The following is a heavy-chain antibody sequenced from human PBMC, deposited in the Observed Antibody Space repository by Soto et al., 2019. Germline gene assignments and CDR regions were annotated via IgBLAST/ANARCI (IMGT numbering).Heavy chain of an antibody. J-gene: IGHJ4*02. D-gene: IGHD4-17*01. CDR2: ISSSSSYI. V-gene: IGHV3-21*01. CDR1: GSTIINYP. Sequence: AGRFMRLSCAASGSTIINYPMSWVSQAPGKGLEWVSYISSSSSYIYYADSVKGRFTISRDNAKNSLSLQMNSLRAEDTAAYYCARDLFGTTVTTPFDYWGQGTLVTVSS. CDR3: ARDLFGTTVTTPFDY.